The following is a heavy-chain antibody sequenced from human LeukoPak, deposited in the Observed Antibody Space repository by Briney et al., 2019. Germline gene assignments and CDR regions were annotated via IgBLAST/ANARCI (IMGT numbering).Heavy chain of an antibody. V-gene: IGHV3-23*01. Sequence: PGGSLRLSCAASGLSVRGNYMSWVRQAPGKGLEWVSAISGSGGSTYYADSVKGRFTISRDNSKNTLYLQMNSLRAEDTAVYYYAKGLSVMATIQYYFDYWGQGTLVTVSS. CDR3: AKGLSVMATIQYYFDY. CDR1: GLSVRGNY. D-gene: IGHD5-24*01. CDR2: ISGSGGST. J-gene: IGHJ4*02.